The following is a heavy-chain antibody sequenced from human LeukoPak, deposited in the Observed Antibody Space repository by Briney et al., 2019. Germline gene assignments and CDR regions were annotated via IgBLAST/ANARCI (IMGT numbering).Heavy chain of an antibody. V-gene: IGHV3-21*01. CDR2: ISSGSSYI. CDR1: GFTSSTYT. J-gene: IGHJ6*02. Sequence: PGGSLRLSCAASGFTSSTYTMNWVRQAPGKGLEWVSSISSGSSYIYYADSVKGRFTISRDNAKNSLYLQMNSLRAEDTAVYYCARIAAADNGMDVWGQGTTVTVSS. CDR3: ARIAAADNGMDV. D-gene: IGHD6-13*01.